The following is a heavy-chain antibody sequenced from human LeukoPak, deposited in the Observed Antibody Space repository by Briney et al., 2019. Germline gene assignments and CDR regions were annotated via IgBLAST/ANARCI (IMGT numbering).Heavy chain of an antibody. D-gene: IGHD4-23*01. CDR3: AIESYSGGSPGY. V-gene: IGHV1-18*01. CDR2: ISAYNFNT. Sequence: AAVKVSCKASGYSFTSYCMIWVGQAPGQGREGIGWISAYNFNTNYAQKLQGRVTMTTDTSTGTAYIELQGLRSDDTAMCYVAIESYSGGSPGYWGQGTLVTVSS. J-gene: IGHJ4*02. CDR1: GYSFTSYC.